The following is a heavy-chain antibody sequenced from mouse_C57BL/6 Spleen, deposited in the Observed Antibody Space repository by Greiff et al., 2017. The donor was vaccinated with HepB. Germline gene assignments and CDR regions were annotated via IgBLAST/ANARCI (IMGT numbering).Heavy chain of an antibody. Sequence: VKLMESGPELVKPGASVKISCKASGYAFSSSWMNWVKQRPGKGLEWIGRIYPGDGDTNYNGKFKGKTTLTADKSTSTAYMQLSSLASEDSAVYFCASTAQATDYWGQGTTLTVSS. CDR3: ASTAQATDY. V-gene: IGHV1-82*01. D-gene: IGHD3-2*02. J-gene: IGHJ2*01. CDR2: IYPGDGDT. CDR1: GYAFSSSW.